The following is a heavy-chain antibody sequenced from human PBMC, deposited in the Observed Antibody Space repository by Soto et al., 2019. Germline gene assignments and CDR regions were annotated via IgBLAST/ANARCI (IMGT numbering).Heavy chain of an antibody. Sequence: ASVKVSCKASGYTFTSYDINWVRQATGQGLEWMGWMNPNSGNTGYAQKFQGRVTMTRNTSISTAYMELSSLRSEDTAVYYCATFRFLEGPQGGYYYYRVLWDKGPRGTFSS. J-gene: IGHJ6*03. D-gene: IGHD3-3*01. CDR1: GYTFTSYD. V-gene: IGHV1-8*01. CDR2: MNPNSGNT. CDR3: ATFRFLEGPQGGYYYYRVL.